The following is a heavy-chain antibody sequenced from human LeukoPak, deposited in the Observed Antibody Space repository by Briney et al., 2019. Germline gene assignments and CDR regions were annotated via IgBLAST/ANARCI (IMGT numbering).Heavy chain of an antibody. CDR2: MNPNSGNT. J-gene: IGHJ6*03. Sequence: GASVKVSCKASGYTFTSYDINWVRQATGQGLEWMGWMNPNSGNTGYAQKFQGRVTITRNTSISTAYMELSSLRSEDTAVYYCARALRIVKYYYYYYMDVWGKGTTVTVSS. CDR1: GYTFTSYD. D-gene: IGHD1-26*01. V-gene: IGHV1-8*03. CDR3: ARALRIVKYYYYYYMDV.